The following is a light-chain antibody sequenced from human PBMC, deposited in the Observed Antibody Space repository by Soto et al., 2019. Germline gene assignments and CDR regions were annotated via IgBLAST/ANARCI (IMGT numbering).Light chain of an antibody. Sequence: DIPMTQSPSSLSASVGATVTIDCRTSQGISVFLNWYRQKPGRAPELLIYAASNLHTGVSSRFSGAGSGANFTLTITSLQSDDYATYYCLQTYTRTFAFGPGT. CDR3: LQTYTRTFA. J-gene: IGKJ3*01. CDR2: AAS. V-gene: IGKV1-39*01. CDR1: QGISVF.